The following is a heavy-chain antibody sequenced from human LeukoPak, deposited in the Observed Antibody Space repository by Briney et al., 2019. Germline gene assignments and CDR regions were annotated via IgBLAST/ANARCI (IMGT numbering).Heavy chain of an antibody. CDR1: GGSISSSSYY. CDR2: IYYSGRT. Sequence: PSETLSLTCTVSGGSISSSSYYWGWIRQPPGKGLEWIGSIYYSGRTYYNPSLKSRVTISVDTSKNQFSLKLSSVTAADTAVYYCARHLRSARDAFDIWGQGTMVTVSS. J-gene: IGHJ3*02. V-gene: IGHV4-39*01. CDR3: ARHLRSARDAFDI.